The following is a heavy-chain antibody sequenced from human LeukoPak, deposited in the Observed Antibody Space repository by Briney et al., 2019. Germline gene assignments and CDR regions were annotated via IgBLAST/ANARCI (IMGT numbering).Heavy chain of an antibody. CDR2: ISPSGSP. D-gene: IGHD2/OR15-2a*01. CDR1: GDSLSRYY. V-gene: IGHV4-34*01. Sequence: PSETLSLTCAVSGDSLSRYYWTWIRQPPGKGLEWLGEISPSGSPKYNPSLKSRATISVDTTKNQFSLRLTSVTAADTALYYCASVRHHPLEYYYYIDVWGKGTTVTVSS. J-gene: IGHJ6*03. CDR3: ASVRHHPLEYYYYIDV.